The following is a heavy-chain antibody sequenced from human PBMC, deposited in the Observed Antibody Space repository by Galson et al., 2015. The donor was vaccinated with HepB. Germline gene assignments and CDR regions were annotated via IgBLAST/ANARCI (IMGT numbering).Heavy chain of an antibody. Sequence: SVKVSCKASGYTFTRFPIHWVRQAPGHRPEWVGWINTDNGNTKYSQKFQGRVTISRDTSATTVFMELSRLRSEDTAVFYCVREDSDESGYHYVLGAFDLWGQGTMVTVSS. CDR3: VREDSDESGYHYVLGAFDL. D-gene: IGHD3-22*01. CDR2: INTDNGNT. V-gene: IGHV1-3*04. J-gene: IGHJ3*01. CDR1: GYTFTRFP.